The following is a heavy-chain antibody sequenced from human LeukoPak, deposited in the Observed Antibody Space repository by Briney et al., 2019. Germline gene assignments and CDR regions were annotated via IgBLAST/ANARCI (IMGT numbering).Heavy chain of an antibody. CDR3: GRDFNY. V-gene: IGHV3-21*01. CDR2: ITGSSGNT. J-gene: IGHJ4*02. CDR1: GFTFSSYS. Sequence: PGGSLGLSCAASGFTFSSYSMIWVRQAPGKGLEWVSTITGSSGNTYYAEPAKGRFTISRDNAKNSLYLQMNSLRAEDTAVYYCGRDFNYWGQGTLVTVAS.